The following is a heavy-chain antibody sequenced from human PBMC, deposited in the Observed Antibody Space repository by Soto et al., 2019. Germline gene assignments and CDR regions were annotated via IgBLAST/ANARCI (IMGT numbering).Heavy chain of an antibody. CDR3: ATRANSHAYFHF. J-gene: IGHJ4*02. CDR1: GYTFSSYW. Sequence: GASLKISCKGSGYTFSSYWIGWVRQTPGKGLEWMGLIYPGDSDTRYSPSFQGQVTISADKSADTAYLQWSSLKASDTALYYCATRANSHAYFHFWGQGTLVTVSS. V-gene: IGHV5-51*01. D-gene: IGHD1-26*01. CDR2: IYPGDSDT.